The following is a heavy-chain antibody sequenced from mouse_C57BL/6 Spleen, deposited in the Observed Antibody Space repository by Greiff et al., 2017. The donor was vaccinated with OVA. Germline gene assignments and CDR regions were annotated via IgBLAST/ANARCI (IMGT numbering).Heavy chain of an antibody. CDR3: GIRLSSGYDY. CDR1: GYTFTSYW. Sequence: QVQLQQPGAELVRPGSSVKLSCKASGYTFTSYWMDWVKQRPGQGLEWIGNIYPSDSETHYNQKFKDKATLTVDKSSSTAYMQLSSLTSEDSAVYYCGIRLSSGYDYWGQGTTLTVSS. V-gene: IGHV1-61*01. J-gene: IGHJ2*01. CDR2: IYPSDSET. D-gene: IGHD3-1*01.